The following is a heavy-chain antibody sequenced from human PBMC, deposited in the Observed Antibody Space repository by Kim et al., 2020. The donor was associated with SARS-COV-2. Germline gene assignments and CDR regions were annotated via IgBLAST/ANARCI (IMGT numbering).Heavy chain of an antibody. Sequence: GGSLRLSCAASGFTFSSYSMNWVRQAPGKGLEWVSYISSSSSTIYYADSVKGRFTISRDNAKNSLYLQMNSLRDEDTAVYYCARDRVPTVTTPHWFDPWGQGTLVTVSS. CDR3: ARDRVPTVTTPHWFDP. D-gene: IGHD4-17*01. CDR2: ISSSSSTI. J-gene: IGHJ5*02. CDR1: GFTFSSYS. V-gene: IGHV3-48*02.